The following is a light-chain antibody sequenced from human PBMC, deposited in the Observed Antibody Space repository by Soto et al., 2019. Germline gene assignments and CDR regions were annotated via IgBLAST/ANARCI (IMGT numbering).Light chain of an antibody. V-gene: IGLV7-43*01. Sequence: QTVVTQEPSLTMSPGGTVTLTCASSTGAVTTGNYPSWFQQKPGQAPTTLIYTTNSRHSWTPARFSGSLLGGKAALTLSGVQPEDEADYYCLLYYGGAHLVFGGGTKLTVL. CDR3: LLYYGGAHLV. CDR2: TTN. J-gene: IGLJ2*01. CDR1: TGAVTTGNY.